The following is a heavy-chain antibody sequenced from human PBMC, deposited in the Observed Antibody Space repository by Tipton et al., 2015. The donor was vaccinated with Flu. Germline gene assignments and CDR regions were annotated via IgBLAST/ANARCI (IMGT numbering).Heavy chain of an antibody. V-gene: IGHV4-59*12. CDR1: TGSINNFY. CDR2: IYSSGST. Sequence: TLSLTCSVSTGSINNFYWGWIRQPPGKGLEWIGYIYSSGSTNYNPSLKSRVTMSVDTSKNQFSLKLRSVTAADTAVYYCARVSGRKRWLQLGGDTGFFDYWGQGTLVTVSS. D-gene: IGHD5-24*01. J-gene: IGHJ4*02. CDR3: ARVSGRKRWLQLGGDTGFFDY.